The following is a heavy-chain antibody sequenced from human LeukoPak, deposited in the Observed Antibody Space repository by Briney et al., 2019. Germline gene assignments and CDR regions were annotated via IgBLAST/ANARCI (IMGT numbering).Heavy chain of an antibody. Sequence: GGSLRLSCAASGFTFSSYAMRWVRQAPGKGLEWVAVISYDGSNKYYAESVKGRFTISRDNSKNTLYLQMSSLRAEDSAVYYCARDPTYSSALYYFDYWGQGTLVTVSS. CDR2: ISYDGSNK. V-gene: IGHV3-30*04. CDR1: GFTFSSYA. J-gene: IGHJ4*02. CDR3: ARDPTYSSALYYFDY. D-gene: IGHD6-19*01.